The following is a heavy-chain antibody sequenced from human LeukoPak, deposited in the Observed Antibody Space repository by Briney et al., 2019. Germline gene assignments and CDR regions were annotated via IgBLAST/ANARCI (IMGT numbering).Heavy chain of an antibody. D-gene: IGHD1-26*01. V-gene: IGHV3-23*01. CDR1: GFTFSSYA. CDR3: AGLGMMGAPDI. CDR2: ISGRGSST. J-gene: IGHJ3*02. Sequence: GGSLRLSCAAPGFTFSSYAMSWVRQAPGKGLEWVSAISGRGSSTYYADSVKGRFSLSRDNSKNTLHLQMNSLRAEDTAVYYCAGLGMMGAPDIWGQGTIVTVSS.